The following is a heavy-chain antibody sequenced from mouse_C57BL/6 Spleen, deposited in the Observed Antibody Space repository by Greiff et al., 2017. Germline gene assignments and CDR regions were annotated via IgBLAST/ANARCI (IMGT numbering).Heavy chain of an antibody. Sequence: VQLQQSGPELVKPGASVKISCKASGYTFTDYYMNWVKQSHGKSLEWIGDINPNNGGTSYNQKFKGKATLTVDKSSSTAYMELRSLTSEDSAVYYCARCDYDYDEGYWYFDVWGTGTTVTVSS. J-gene: IGHJ1*03. CDR1: GYTFTDYY. D-gene: IGHD2-4*01. V-gene: IGHV1-26*01. CDR2: INPNNGGT. CDR3: ARCDYDYDEGYWYFDV.